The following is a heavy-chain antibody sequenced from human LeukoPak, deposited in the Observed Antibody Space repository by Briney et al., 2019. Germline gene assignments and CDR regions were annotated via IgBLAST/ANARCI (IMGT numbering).Heavy chain of an antibody. CDR1: GGSISSSSYY. Sequence: SETLSLTCTVSGGSISSSSYYWGWIRQPPGKGLERIGSIYYSGSTYYNPSLKSRVTISVDTSKNQFSLKLSSVTAADTAVYYCARGRRGQGVPNPYDSSGYYYVHGYWGQGTLVTVSS. J-gene: IGHJ4*02. CDR3: ARGRRGQGVPNPYDSSGYYYVHGY. CDR2: IYYSGST. V-gene: IGHV4-39*07. D-gene: IGHD3-22*01.